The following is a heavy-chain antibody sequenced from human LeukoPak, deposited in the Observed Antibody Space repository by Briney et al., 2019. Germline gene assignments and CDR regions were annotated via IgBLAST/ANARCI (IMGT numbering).Heavy chain of an antibody. D-gene: IGHD3-22*01. J-gene: IGHJ5*02. CDR3: ARDRRGIESITMIVATPWFDP. V-gene: IGHV1-2*02. CDR1: GYTFTGYY. CDR2: INPNSGGT. Sequence: GASVKVSCKASGYTFTGYYMHWVRQAPGQGLEWMGWINPNSGGTNYAQKFQGRVTMTRDTSISTAYMELSRLRSDDTAVYYCARDRRGIESITMIVATPWFDPWGQGTLVTVSS.